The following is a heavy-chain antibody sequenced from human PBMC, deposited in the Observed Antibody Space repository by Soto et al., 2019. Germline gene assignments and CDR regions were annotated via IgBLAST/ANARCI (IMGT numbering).Heavy chain of an antibody. J-gene: IGHJ6*02. CDR1: GGSISSSSYY. D-gene: IGHD6-19*01. CDR3: ARARDEYSSGWTQKLYYYYGMDV. CDR2: IYYSGST. V-gene: IGHV4-39*07. Sequence: SETLSLTCTVSGGSISSSSYYWGWIRRPPGKGLEWIGSIYYSGSTYYNPSLKSRVTISVDTSKNQFSLKLSSVTAADTAVYYCARARDEYSSGWTQKLYYYYGMDVWGQGTTVTVSS.